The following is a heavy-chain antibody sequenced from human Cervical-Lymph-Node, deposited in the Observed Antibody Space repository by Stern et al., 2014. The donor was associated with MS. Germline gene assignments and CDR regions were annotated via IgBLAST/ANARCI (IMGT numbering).Heavy chain of an antibody. CDR2: ISYDGSNQ. CDR1: GFTFGSHT. J-gene: IGHJ4*02. Sequence: MQLVESGGGVVQPGRSLRLSCAASGFTFGSHTMHWVRQAPGKGLDWVAVISYDGSNQHYADSVKGRFTITRYNSNNTVYLQMNSLRAEDTAVYYCAKPALARYFDYWGQGTQVTVSS. CDR3: AKPALARYFDY. V-gene: IGHV3-30-3*02. D-gene: IGHD1-1*01.